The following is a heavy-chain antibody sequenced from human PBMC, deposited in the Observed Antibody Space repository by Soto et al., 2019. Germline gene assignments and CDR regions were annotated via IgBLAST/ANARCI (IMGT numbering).Heavy chain of an antibody. CDR2: INAGNGNT. J-gene: IGHJ4*02. Sequence: ASVKVSCKASGYTFSNYGIHWVRQAPGQRLKWMGLINAGNGNTKYSQNFQGRVSLTRDTSASTPYMELSSLSSEDTAVYSCASRPQNCITTSACCIFFEYWGRGTLVTVSS. CDR3: ASRPQNCITTSACCIFFEY. CDR1: GYTFSNYG. D-gene: IGHD2-2*01. V-gene: IGHV1-3*01.